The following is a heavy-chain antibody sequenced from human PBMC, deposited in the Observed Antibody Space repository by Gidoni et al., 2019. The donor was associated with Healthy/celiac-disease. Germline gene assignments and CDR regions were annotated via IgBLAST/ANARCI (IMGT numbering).Heavy chain of an antibody. CDR3: AKGLAAAGDWYFDL. D-gene: IGHD6-13*01. Sequence: QVQLVESGGGVVQPGFTFSSYGMHWVRQAPGKGLEWVAVISYDGSNKYYADSVKGRFTISRDNSRNTLYLQMNSLRAEDTAVYYCAKGLAAAGDWYFDLWGRGTLVTVSS. CDR1: FTFSSYG. J-gene: IGHJ2*01. CDR2: ISYDGSNK. V-gene: IGHV3-30*18.